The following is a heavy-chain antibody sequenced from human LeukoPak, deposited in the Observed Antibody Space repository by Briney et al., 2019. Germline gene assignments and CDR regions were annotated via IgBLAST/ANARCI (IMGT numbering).Heavy chain of an antibody. CDR3: AKDLKPRDGYNYVFDY. Sequence: GGSLRLSCAASGFTFSSYAMSWVRQAPGKGLEWVSAISGSGGSTCYADSVKGRFTISRDNSKNTLYLQMNSLRAEDTAVYYCAKDLKPRDGYNYVFDYGGQGTLVTVSS. CDR1: GFTFSSYA. V-gene: IGHV3-23*01. CDR2: ISGSGGST. D-gene: IGHD5-24*01. J-gene: IGHJ4*02.